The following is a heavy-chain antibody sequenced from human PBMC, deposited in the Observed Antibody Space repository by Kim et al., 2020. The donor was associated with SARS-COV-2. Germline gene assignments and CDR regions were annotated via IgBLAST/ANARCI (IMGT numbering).Heavy chain of an antibody. Sequence: GESLKISCKGSGYRFNNYWIGWVRQMPGKGLEWMGIIYPGDSDTRYSPSFQGQVTISADKSISTPYLQGSSLKASDSAMYYCARRYDNSDYWVYWGQGTLVTVSS. CDR2: IYPGDSDT. CDR3: ARRYDNSDYWVY. V-gene: IGHV5-51*01. CDR1: GYRFNNYW. D-gene: IGHD3-22*01. J-gene: IGHJ4*02.